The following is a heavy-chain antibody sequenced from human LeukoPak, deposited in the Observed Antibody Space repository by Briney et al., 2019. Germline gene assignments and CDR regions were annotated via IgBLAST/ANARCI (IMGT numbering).Heavy chain of an antibody. CDR2: ISGSSNTI. V-gene: IGHV3-48*02. CDR3: ARDVSGSYLFDN. J-gene: IGHJ4*02. Sequence: GGSLRLSCAASGFTFSSYSMNWVRQAPGKGLEWVSYISGSSNTIYYADSMKGRFTISRDNAKNSLYLQMNSLRDEDTAVYYCARDVSGSYLFDNWGQGTLVTVSS. CDR1: GFTFSSYS. D-gene: IGHD1-26*01.